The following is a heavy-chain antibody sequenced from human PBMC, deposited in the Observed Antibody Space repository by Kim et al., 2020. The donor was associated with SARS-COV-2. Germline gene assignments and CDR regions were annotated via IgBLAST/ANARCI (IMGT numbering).Heavy chain of an antibody. CDR2: NT. V-gene: IGHV1-8*01. CDR3: ARGQYGDYNY. J-gene: IGHJ4*02. Sequence: NTGYAQKFQGRVTMTRNTSISTAYMELSSLRSEDTAVYYCARGQYGDYNYWGQGTLVTVSS. D-gene: IGHD4-17*01.